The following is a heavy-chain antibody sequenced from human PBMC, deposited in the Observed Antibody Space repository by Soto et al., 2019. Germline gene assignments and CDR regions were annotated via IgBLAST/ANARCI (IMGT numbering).Heavy chain of an antibody. CDR2: IKSKTDGGTT. D-gene: IGHD3-3*01. V-gene: IGHV3-15*01. CDR1: GFTFSNAW. Sequence: GGSLRLSCAASGFTFSNAWMSWVRQAPGKGLEWVGRIKSKTDGGTTDYAAPVKGRFTISRDDSKNTLYLQMNSLKTEDTAVYYCTTAPNYDFWSGTRKFDYWGQGTLVTVSS. J-gene: IGHJ4*02. CDR3: TTAPNYDFWSGTRKFDY.